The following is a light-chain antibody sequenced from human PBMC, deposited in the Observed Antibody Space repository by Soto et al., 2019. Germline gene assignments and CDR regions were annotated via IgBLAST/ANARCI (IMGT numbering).Light chain of an antibody. Sequence: DIQMTQSPSSLSVSIGDRVSITCQASQDISNYLNWYQQKPGKAPELLIYDASKLQTGVPSRFSGSGSGTDFTFTVNSLQPEDIATYYCQQYDDLPLTFGQGTRLEIK. V-gene: IGKV1-33*01. J-gene: IGKJ5*01. CDR3: QQYDDLPLT. CDR2: DAS. CDR1: QDISNY.